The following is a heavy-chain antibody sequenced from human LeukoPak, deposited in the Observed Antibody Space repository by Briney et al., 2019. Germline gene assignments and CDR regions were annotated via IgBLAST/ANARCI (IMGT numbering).Heavy chain of an antibody. CDR3: AKVGTAYYYYYMDV. CDR1: GFTFSSYA. J-gene: IGHJ6*03. Sequence: PGGSLRLSCAASGFTFSSYAMSWVRQAPGKGLEWVSAISGSGGSTYYADSVKGRFTNSRDNSKNTLYLQMNSLRAEDTAVYYCAKVGTAYYYYYMDVWGKGTTVTVSS. V-gene: IGHV3-23*01. CDR2: ISGSGGST. D-gene: IGHD7-27*01.